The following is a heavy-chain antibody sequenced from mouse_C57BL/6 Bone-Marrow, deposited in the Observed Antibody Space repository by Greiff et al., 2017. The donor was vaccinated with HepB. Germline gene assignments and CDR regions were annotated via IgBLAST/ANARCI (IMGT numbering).Heavy chain of an antibody. CDR1: GYTFTSYW. CDR2: IHPSDSDT. J-gene: IGHJ1*03. Sequence: VQLQQPGAELVKPGASVKVSCKAFGYTFTSYWMHWVKQRPGQGLEWIGRIHPSDSDTNYNQKFKGKATLTVDKSSSTAYMQLSSLTSEDAAVYYCAIATVVPWYFDVWGTGTTVTVSS. D-gene: IGHD1-1*01. CDR3: AIATVVPWYFDV. V-gene: IGHV1-74*01.